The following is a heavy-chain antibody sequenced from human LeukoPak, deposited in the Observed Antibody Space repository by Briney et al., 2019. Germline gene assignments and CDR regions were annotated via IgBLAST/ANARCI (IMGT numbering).Heavy chain of an antibody. Sequence: PGGSLRLSCAASGFTFSSYAMSWVRQAPGKGLEWVSAISGSGGSTYYADSVKGRLTISIDNSKNTLYLQMNSLRAEDTAVYYCAPYCSGGSCYGVDYWGQGTLVTVSS. D-gene: IGHD2-15*01. CDR3: APYCSGGSCYGVDY. V-gene: IGHV3-23*01. CDR1: GFTFSSYA. J-gene: IGHJ4*02. CDR2: ISGSGGST.